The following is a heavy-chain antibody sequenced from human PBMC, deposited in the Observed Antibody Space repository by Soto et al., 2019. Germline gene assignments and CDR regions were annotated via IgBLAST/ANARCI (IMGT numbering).Heavy chain of an antibody. CDR3: ARGPDREYPDY. CDR1: GYTFTNYF. CDR2: VNPSGGST. V-gene: IGHV1-46*03. Sequence: QVQLVQSGAEVKKPGASVTLSCKATGYTFTNYFMHWVRQAPGQGLEWMGIVNPSGGSTDYAQKFQGRATMTSDTSTSTVYMDLSSLRSEDTAVYYCARGPDREYPDYWGQGTPVTVSS. J-gene: IGHJ4*02.